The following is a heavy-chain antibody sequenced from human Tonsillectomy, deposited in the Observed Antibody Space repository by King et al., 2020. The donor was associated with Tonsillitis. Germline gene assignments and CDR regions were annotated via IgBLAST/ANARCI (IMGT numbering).Heavy chain of an antibody. D-gene: IGHD1-20*01. CDR1: GFTFSSYW. Sequence: DVQLVESGGVLVQPGGSLRLSCAASGFTFSSYWMHWVRQAPGKGLVWVSRINSDGSSTTYADSMKGRFTISRDNAKNTMYLQMNSLRAEDTAVYYCASPAIITETGGVFDIWGQGTMVTVSS. J-gene: IGHJ3*02. CDR3: ASPAIITETGGVFDI. CDR2: INSDGSST. V-gene: IGHV3-74*03.